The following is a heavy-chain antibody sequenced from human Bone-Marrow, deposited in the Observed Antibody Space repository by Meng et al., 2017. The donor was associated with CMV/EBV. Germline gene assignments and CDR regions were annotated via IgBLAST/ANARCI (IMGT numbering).Heavy chain of an antibody. D-gene: IGHD2-15*01. J-gene: IGHJ6*02. CDR1: GFTFSSYS. CDR2: ISSSSSYI. CDR3: ARESGGPHGMDV. V-gene: IGHV3-21*04. Sequence: GGSLRLSCAASGFTFSSYSMNWVRQAPGKGLEWVSSISSSSSYIYYADSVKGRFTISRDNAKNSLYLQMNSLRAEDTAVYYCARESGGPHGMDVWGQGTTVTFSS.